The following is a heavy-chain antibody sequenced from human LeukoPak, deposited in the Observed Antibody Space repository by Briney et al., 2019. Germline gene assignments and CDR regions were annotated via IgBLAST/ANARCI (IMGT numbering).Heavy chain of an antibody. CDR1: GFTVSSNY. D-gene: IGHD3-9*01. V-gene: IGHV3-53*01. Sequence: GGSLRPSCAASGFTVSSNYMTWVRRAPGKGLEWVSVIYSGGSTHYADSVKGRFTISRDDSKNTLYLQMNSLRAEDTAVYYCATRYYDILTGYSNYYYGMDVWGQGTTVTVSS. CDR3: ATRYYDILTGYSNYYYGMDV. J-gene: IGHJ6*02. CDR2: IYSGGST.